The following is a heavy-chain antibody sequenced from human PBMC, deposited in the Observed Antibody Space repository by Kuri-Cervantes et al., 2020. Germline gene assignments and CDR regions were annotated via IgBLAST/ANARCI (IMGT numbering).Heavy chain of an antibody. CDR3: ARVIPNYYDSSGGMIDY. D-gene: IGHD3-22*01. CDR2: INHSGST. J-gene: IGHJ4*02. CDR1: GGSISSSNW. V-gene: IGHV4-4*02. Sequence: SETLSLTCAVSGGSISSSNWWSWVRQPPGKGLEWIGEINHSGSTNYNPSLKSRVTISVDTSKNQFSLKLSSVTAADTAVYYCARVIPNYYDSSGGMIDYWGQGTLVTVSS.